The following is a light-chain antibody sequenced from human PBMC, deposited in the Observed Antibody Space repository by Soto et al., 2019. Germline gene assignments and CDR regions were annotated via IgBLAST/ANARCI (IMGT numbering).Light chain of an antibody. CDR1: QSVSSN. Sequence: EIVMTQSPATLSVSPGERATLSCRASQSVSSNLAWYQQKPGQAPRLLIYGASTRATGIPARFSGSGSGTEFTLTISSLQSEDFAVDYCQQYNNWPPTFGQGTKVEIK. J-gene: IGKJ1*01. CDR3: QQYNNWPPT. CDR2: GAS. V-gene: IGKV3D-15*01.